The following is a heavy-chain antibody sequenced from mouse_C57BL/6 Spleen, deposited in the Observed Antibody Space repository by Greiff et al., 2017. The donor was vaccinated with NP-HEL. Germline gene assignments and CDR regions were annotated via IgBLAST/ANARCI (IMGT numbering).Heavy chain of an antibody. CDR1: GFTFSDYY. Sequence: DVKLVESGGGLVQPGGSLKLSCAASGFTFSDYYMYWVRQTPEKRLEWVAYISNGGGSTYYPDTVKGRFTISRDNAKNTLYLQMSSLKSEDTAMYCCARHVPVYDYDLGAMDYWGQGTSVTVSS. D-gene: IGHD2-4*01. J-gene: IGHJ4*01. CDR3: ARHVPVYDYDLGAMDY. V-gene: IGHV5-12*01. CDR2: ISNGGGST.